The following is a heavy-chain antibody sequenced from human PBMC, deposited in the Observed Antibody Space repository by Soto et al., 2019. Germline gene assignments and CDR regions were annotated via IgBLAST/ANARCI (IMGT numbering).Heavy chain of an antibody. J-gene: IGHJ5*02. CDR2: ISSHSSTL. CDR1: GFTFSSYS. CDR3: VRDGSGNLYLNWFDP. V-gene: IGHV3-48*02. Sequence: PGGSLRLSCAASGFTFSSYSMNWVRQAPGKGLEWISYISSHSSTLYYADSVKGRFTISRDNAGKSLYLQMNSLRDEDTAVYYCVRDGSGNLYLNWFDPWGQGTLVPVSS. D-gene: IGHD6-19*01.